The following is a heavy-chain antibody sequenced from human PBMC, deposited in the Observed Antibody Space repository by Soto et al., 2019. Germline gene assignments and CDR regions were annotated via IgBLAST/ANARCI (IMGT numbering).Heavy chain of an antibody. V-gene: IGHV4-59*01. CDR2: VYNAGST. Sequence: SETLSLTCSVSGDSISSYYWSWIRQPPGKGLEWIGLVYNAGSTIYNPSLKSRVTISVDTSKNQFSLKLSSVTAADTAVYYCAKDTSGRYFNWFDPWGQGTLVTVSS. D-gene: IGHD3-10*01. J-gene: IGHJ5*02. CDR1: GDSISSYY. CDR3: AKDTSGRYFNWFDP.